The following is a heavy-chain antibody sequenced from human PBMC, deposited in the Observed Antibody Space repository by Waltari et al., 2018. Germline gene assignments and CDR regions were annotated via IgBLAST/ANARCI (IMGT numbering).Heavy chain of an antibody. CDR3: ARRRSGSNSQALEN. V-gene: IGHV3-53*02. CDR2: IYRDGST. J-gene: IGHJ4*02. CDR1: GFTVGTFY. Sequence: EVQVVETGGGLIQPGGSLRLSCEASGFTVGTFYMSWVRQAPGKGLEWVSVIYRDGSTYYADSVKGRFTISRDNSKNNLYLQMDSLGPEDTVVYYCARRRSGSNSQALENWGQGTLVIVSS. D-gene: IGHD4-4*01.